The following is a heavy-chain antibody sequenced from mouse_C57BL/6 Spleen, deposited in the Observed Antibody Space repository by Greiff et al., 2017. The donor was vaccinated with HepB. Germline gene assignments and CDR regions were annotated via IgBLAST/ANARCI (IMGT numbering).Heavy chain of an antibody. Sequence: QVQLQQSGAELVKPGASVKLSCKASGYTFTSYWMQWVKQRPGQGLEWIGEIDPSDSYTNYNQKFKGKATLTVDTSSSTAYMQLSSLTSEDSAVYYCARGGYHYAMDYWGQGTSVTVSS. J-gene: IGHJ4*01. V-gene: IGHV1-50*01. CDR3: ARGGYHYAMDY. CDR1: GYTFTSYW. CDR2: IDPSDSYT. D-gene: IGHD2-2*01.